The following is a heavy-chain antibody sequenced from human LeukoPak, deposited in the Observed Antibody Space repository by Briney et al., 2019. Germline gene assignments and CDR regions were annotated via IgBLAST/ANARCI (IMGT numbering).Heavy chain of an antibody. J-gene: IGHJ4*02. Sequence: SQTLSLTCTVSGYSISSGYYWGWIRQPPGKGLEWIGSIYHSGSTYYNPSLKSRVTISVDTSKNQFSLKLNSVTAADTAVYYCARAVAGTQYFDYWGQGTLVTVSS. CDR1: GYSISSGYY. CDR3: ARAVAGTQYFDY. D-gene: IGHD6-19*01. V-gene: IGHV4-38-2*02. CDR2: IYHSGST.